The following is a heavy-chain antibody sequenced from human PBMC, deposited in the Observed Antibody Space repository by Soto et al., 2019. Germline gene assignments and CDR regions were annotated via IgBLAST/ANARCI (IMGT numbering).Heavy chain of an antibody. Sequence: SGPTLVNPTETLTLTCTVSGFSLSNARMGVSWIRQPPGKALEWLAHIFSNDEKSYSTSLKSRLTISKDTSKSQVVLTMTNMDPVDTATYYCARILIWQYGPSPFDYWGREPGSPSPQ. J-gene: IGHJ4*02. V-gene: IGHV2-26*01. CDR3: ARILIWQYGPSPFDY. CDR1: GFSLSNARMG. D-gene: IGHD3-10*01. CDR2: IFSNDEK.